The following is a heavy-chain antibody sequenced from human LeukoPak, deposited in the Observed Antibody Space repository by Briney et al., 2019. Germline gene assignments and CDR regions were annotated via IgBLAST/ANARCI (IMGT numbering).Heavy chain of an antibody. V-gene: IGHV3-7*01. Sequence: GGSLRLSCAASGFTFSSYWMSWVRQAPGMGLQWVANIKQDGGVKTYVDSVKGRFTISRDNAKNSLYLQMDSLRGEDTAVYYCATFLGATFFDHWGQGTLVSVSS. CDR2: IKQDGGVK. CDR1: GFTFSSYW. J-gene: IGHJ4*02. CDR3: ATFLGATFFDH. D-gene: IGHD1-26*01.